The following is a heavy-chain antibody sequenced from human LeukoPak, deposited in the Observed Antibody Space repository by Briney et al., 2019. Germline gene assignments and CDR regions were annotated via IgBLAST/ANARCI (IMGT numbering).Heavy chain of an antibody. V-gene: IGHV3-30*18. Sequence: GGSLRLSCAASGFTFNTYSMHWVRQTPGKGLEWVAVISYDGNNNYYADSLKGRFTISRDNSKNMLYLQMNSLRADDTAVYYCAKDKVAVAGTSYFYGMDVWGQGTTVTVSS. CDR1: GFTFNTYS. CDR2: ISYDGNNN. CDR3: AKDKVAVAGTSYFYGMDV. J-gene: IGHJ6*02. D-gene: IGHD6-19*01.